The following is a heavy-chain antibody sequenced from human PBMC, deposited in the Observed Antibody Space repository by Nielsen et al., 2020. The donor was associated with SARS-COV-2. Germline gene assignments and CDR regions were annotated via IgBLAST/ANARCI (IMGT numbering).Heavy chain of an antibody. CDR1: GGSISSGGYY. Sequence: SETLSLTCTVSGGSISSGGYYWSWIRQHPGKGLEWIGYIYYSGSTYYNPSLKSRVTISVDTSKNQFSLKLSSVTAADTAVYYCARRITMVRGGVRQNYFDYWGQETLVTVSS. J-gene: IGHJ4*02. CDR3: ARRITMVRGGVRQNYFDY. CDR2: IYYSGST. D-gene: IGHD3-10*01. V-gene: IGHV4-31*03.